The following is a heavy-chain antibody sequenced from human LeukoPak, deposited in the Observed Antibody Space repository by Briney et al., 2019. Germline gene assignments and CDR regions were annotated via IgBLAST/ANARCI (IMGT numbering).Heavy chain of an antibody. CDR2: IYPGDSDT. CDR1: GYSFTTYW. Sequence: GESLKISCKVSGYSFTTYWIGWVRQMPGKGLEWMGIIYPGDSDTRYSPSFQGQVTISADKSISTAYLQWSSLKASDTAMYYCARRLRYFDWLIDYWGQGTLVTVSS. D-gene: IGHD3-9*01. V-gene: IGHV5-51*01. CDR3: ARRLRYFDWLIDY. J-gene: IGHJ4*02.